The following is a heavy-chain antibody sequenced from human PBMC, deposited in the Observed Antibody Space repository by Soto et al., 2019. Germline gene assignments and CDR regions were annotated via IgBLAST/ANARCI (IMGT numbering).Heavy chain of an antibody. J-gene: IGHJ4*02. CDR3: VQKGGGDRILDY. CDR1: GFSLSTSGVG. V-gene: IGHV2-5*02. D-gene: IGHD3-16*01. Sequence: SGPTLVNPTQTLTLTCTFSGFSLSTSGVGVGWIRQPPGEALEWLALIYWDDYKHFSPSLESRLTIPKDTSKNQVVLKKTNKNTVDKAPYYRVQKGGGDRILDYWGQGTLVTVSS. CDR2: IYWDDYK.